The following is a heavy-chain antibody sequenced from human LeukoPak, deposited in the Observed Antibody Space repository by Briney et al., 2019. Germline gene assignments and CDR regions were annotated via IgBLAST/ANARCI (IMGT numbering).Heavy chain of an antibody. Sequence: ASVKVSCKASGYTFTSYVISCVRQAPGQGLEWMGWISAYNGNTSYAQKLQGRVTMTTDTSTSTAYMELRSLRSDDTAVYYFARYNGDGDEADYFDYWGQGTLVTVSS. D-gene: IGHD4-17*01. CDR1: GYTFTSYV. J-gene: IGHJ4*02. CDR3: ARYNGDGDEADYFDY. CDR2: ISAYNGNT. V-gene: IGHV1-18*01.